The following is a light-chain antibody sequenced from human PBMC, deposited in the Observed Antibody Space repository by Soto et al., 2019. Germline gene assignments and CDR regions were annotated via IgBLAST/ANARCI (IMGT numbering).Light chain of an antibody. CDR1: RGHSRYF. CDR3: GNWGGNIQV. V-gene: IGLV4-60*03. Sequence: QPVLTQSSSASASLGSSVTLTCTRSRGHSRYFIAWHQQPPGKAPRYLMILEGAGSYIRGSGVPDRFSGSSTGADRYLTVPNLQAEDEYDYHGGNWGGNIQVFGGGTKLTVL. J-gene: IGLJ3*02. CDR2: LEGAGSY.